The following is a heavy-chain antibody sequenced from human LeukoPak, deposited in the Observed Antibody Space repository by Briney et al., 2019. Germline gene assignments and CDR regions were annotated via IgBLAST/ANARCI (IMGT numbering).Heavy chain of an antibody. D-gene: IGHD3-10*01. V-gene: IGHV4-34*01. CDR1: GGSFSGYY. CDR3: ARVLGGYYGSGAHQTIDY. J-gene: IGHJ4*02. CDR2: INHSGST. Sequence: SETLSLTCAVYGGSFSGYYWSWIRQPPGKGLEWIGEINHSGSTNYNPSLKSRVTISVDTSKNQFSLKLSSVTAADTAVYYCARVLGGYYGSGAHQTIDYWGQGTLVTVSS.